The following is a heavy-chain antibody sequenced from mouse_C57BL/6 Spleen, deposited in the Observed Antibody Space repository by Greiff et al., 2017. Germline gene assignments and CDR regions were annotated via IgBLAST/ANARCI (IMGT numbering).Heavy chain of an antibody. V-gene: IGHV1-53*01. CDR3: ARGYGSSSRYFDV. Sequence: QVQLQQPGAELVKPGASVKLSCKASGYTFTSYWMHWVKQRPGQGLEWIGKINPGDGDTNYNEKFKGKATLTVDKSSSTAYMQLSSLTSEDSAVYYGARGYGSSSRYFDVWGTGTTVTVSS. J-gene: IGHJ1*03. D-gene: IGHD1-1*01. CDR2: INPGDGDT. CDR1: GYTFTSYW.